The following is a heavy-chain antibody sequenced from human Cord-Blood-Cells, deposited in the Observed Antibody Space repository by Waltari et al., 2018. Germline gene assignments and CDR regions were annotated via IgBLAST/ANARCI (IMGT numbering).Heavy chain of an antibody. CDR3: AREATGDAFDI. J-gene: IGHJ3*02. CDR2: IGTAGEQ. D-gene: IGHD1-1*01. CDR1: GFTFSSYD. V-gene: IGHV3-13*05. Sequence: EVQLVESGGGLVQPGGSLRLSCAASGFTFSSYDMHWVRQATGKGLEWVSAIGTAGEQYYPGSVKGRFTISRENAKNSLYLQMNSLRAGDTAVYYCAREATGDAFDIWGQGTMVTVSS.